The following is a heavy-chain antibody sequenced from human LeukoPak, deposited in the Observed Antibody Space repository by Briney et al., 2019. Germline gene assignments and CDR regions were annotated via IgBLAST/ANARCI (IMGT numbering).Heavy chain of an antibody. D-gene: IGHD3-22*01. CDR1: GFTFSSYA. J-gene: IGHJ4*02. CDR3: AKDHDSSGYYSGY. Sequence: PGGSLRLSCAASGFTFSSYAMSWVRQAPGKGLEWVSAISGSGGSTYYADSVKGRFTVSRDNSKNTLYLQMNSLRAEDTAVYYCAKDHDSSGYYSGYWGQGTLVTVSS. CDR2: ISGSGGST. V-gene: IGHV3-23*01.